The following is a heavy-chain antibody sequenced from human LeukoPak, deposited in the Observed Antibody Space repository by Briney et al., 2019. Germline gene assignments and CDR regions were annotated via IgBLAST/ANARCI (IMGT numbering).Heavy chain of an antibody. CDR1: GYTFTGYY. CDR2: INPNSGGT. CDR3: ARGTKRYSGSYYVY. D-gene: IGHD1-26*01. J-gene: IGHJ4*02. Sequence: GASVKVSCKASGYTFTGYYMHWVRQAPGQGLEWMGWINPNSGGTNYAQKFQGRVTMTRDTSINTAYMELSRLRSDDTAVYYCARGTKRYSGSYYVYWGQGTLVTVSS. V-gene: IGHV1-2*02.